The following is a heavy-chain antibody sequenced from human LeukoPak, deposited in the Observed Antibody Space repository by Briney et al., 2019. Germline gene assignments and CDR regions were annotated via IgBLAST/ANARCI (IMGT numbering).Heavy chain of an antibody. J-gene: IGHJ4*02. V-gene: IGHV3-30*02. D-gene: IGHD2-21*02. CDR2: IRNDGSNE. CDR1: GFTFSRYG. Sequence: GGSLRLSCAASGFTFSRYGMHWVRQAPGKGLEWVAFIRNDGSNEYHADSVKGRFTISRDNSKNTLSLQMNSLRGEDTAVYYCARVYCGGDCYSGALDYWGQGTLVTVSS. CDR3: ARVYCGGDCYSGALDY.